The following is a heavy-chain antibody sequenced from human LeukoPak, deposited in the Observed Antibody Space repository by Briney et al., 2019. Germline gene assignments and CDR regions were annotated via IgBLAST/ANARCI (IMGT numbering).Heavy chain of an antibody. V-gene: IGHV3-74*01. CDR3: ARDRAAFGVVQVGY. J-gene: IGHJ4*02. CDR2: INSDGTNT. Sequence: QPGGSLRLSRAASTFTLSRYWMHWVRQAPGKGLVWVSRINSDGTNTYYADSVKGRFTISRDNTKNTLYLQMNSLRTEDTAVYYCARDRAAFGVVQVGYWGQGTLVTVSS. D-gene: IGHD3-3*01. CDR1: TFTLSRYW.